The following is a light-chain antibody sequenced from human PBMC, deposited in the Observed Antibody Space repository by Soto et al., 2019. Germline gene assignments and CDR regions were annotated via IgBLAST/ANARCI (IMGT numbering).Light chain of an antibody. Sequence: IVMTQSPATLSVSPGERATLSSRAGQTIYSNVAWYQQRPGQAPRLLIYRASTRATGVPARFNGSGSGTEFTLTISSLQSEDFALYYCQQYQNLWTFGQGTKVEIK. V-gene: IGKV3-15*01. CDR2: RAS. J-gene: IGKJ1*01. CDR3: QQYQNLWT. CDR1: QTIYSN.